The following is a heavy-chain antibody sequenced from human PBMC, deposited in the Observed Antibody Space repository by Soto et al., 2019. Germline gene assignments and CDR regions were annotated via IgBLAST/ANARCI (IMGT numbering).Heavy chain of an antibody. V-gene: IGHV4-61*03. CDR2: IYHSGIT. CDR3: AREDMSGTYYFDS. J-gene: IGHJ4*02. CDR1: GGSVSSETHF. D-gene: IGHD1-26*01. Sequence: PSETLSLTCAVFGGSVSSETHFWSWIRQPPGKGLEWIGYIYHSGITNSNPSLKGPLTISVDKSTNHFSLSLASVTAADTAIYYCAREDMSGTYYFDSWGQGTRVTVSS.